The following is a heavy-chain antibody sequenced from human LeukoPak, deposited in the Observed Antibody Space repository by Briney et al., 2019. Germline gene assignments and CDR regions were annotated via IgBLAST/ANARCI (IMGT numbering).Heavy chain of an antibody. CDR1: GFTFSSYW. Sequence: GGSLRLSCAASGFTFSSYWMSWVRQAPGKGLEWVANIKQDGSEKYYVDSVKGRFTISRDNAKNSLYLQMNSLRAEDTAVYYCARVANYYYYYMDVWGKGTTVTVSS. J-gene: IGHJ6*03. D-gene: IGHD5-12*01. CDR2: IKQDGSEK. V-gene: IGHV3-7*01. CDR3: ARVANYYYYYMDV.